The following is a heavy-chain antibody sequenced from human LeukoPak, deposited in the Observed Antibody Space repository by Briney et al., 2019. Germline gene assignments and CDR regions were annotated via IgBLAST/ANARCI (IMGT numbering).Heavy chain of an antibody. Sequence: SETLSLTCTVSGGSISSYYWSWIRQPPGKGLEWIGYIYYSGSTNYNPSPKSRVTMSVDTSKNQFSLKLNSVTAADTAVYYCARTTEGGYTYDYFYYYYMDVWGKGTTVTISS. J-gene: IGHJ6*03. V-gene: IGHV4-59*01. CDR2: IYYSGST. CDR1: GGSISSYY. CDR3: ARTTEGGYTYDYFYYYYMDV. D-gene: IGHD5-18*01.